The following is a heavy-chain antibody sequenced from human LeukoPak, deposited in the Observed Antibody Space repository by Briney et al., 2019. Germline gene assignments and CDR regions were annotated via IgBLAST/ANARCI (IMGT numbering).Heavy chain of an antibody. D-gene: IGHD4-17*01. J-gene: IGHJ5*02. CDR1: GFTFTNYN. CDR2: ISGGSGTI. V-gene: IGHV3-48*01. CDR3: AGLYGDWFDP. Sequence: GGSLRLSCAASGFTFTNYNMNWVRQAPGKGLEWISYISGGSGTIYYADSVRGRFTVSRDNAKDSLWLQMDSLRVEDTAVYFCAGLYGDWFDPWGPGTVVTVSS.